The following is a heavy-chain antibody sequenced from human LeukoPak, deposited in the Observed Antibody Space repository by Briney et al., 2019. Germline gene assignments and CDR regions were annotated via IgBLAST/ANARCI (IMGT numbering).Heavy chain of an antibody. D-gene: IGHD2-2*01. CDR3: ASGVGYCSSTSCPNDY. CDR1: GGTFSSYA. Sequence: GASVKVSCKASGGTFSSYAISWVRQAPGQGLEWMGGIIPIFGTANYAQKFQGRGTITTDESTSTAYMELSSLRSEDTAVYYCASGVGYCSSTSCPNDYWGQGTLVTVSS. V-gene: IGHV1-69*05. CDR2: IIPIFGTA. J-gene: IGHJ4*02.